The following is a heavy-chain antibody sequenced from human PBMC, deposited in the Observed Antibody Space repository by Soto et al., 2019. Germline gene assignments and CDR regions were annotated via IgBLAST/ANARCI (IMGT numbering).Heavy chain of an antibody. CDR1: GGSISSSSYY. V-gene: IGHV4-39*01. CDR2: IYYSGST. CDR3: ATPLSITMVRARGMDV. J-gene: IGHJ6*02. Sequence: QLQLQESGPGLVKPSETLSLTCTVSGGSISSSSYYWGWIRQPPGKGRAWIGSIYYSGSTYYNPSLKSRVTISVDTSKNQFSLKLSSVTAADTAVYYCATPLSITMVRARGMDVWGQGTTVTVSS. D-gene: IGHD3-10*01.